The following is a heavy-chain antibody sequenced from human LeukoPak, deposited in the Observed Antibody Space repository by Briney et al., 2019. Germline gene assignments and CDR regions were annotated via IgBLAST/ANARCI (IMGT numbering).Heavy chain of an antibody. CDR2: IYYSGST. V-gene: IGHV4-59*01. D-gene: IGHD1-26*01. CDR3: VRGGIVGTSTRIPLFDP. Sequence: PSETLSLTCTVPGGSISSYYWSWVRQPPGKGLEWIGYIYYSGSTNYNPSLKSRVTISVDTSKNQFSLKLSSVTAADTAVYYCVRGGIVGTSTRIPLFDPWGQGTLVTVSS. CDR1: GGSISSYY. J-gene: IGHJ5*02.